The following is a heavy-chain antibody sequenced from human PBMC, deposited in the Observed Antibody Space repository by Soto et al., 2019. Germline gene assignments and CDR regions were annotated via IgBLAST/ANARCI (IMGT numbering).Heavy chain of an antibody. V-gene: IGHV3-23*01. CDR1: GFTFSSYA. D-gene: IGHD5-18*01. CDR2: ISGSGGST. CDR3: AKVRGYSYAEGADY. J-gene: IGHJ4*02. Sequence: EVQLLEFGGGLVQPGGSLRLSCAASGFTFSSYAMSWVRQAPGKGLEWVSAISGSGGSTYYADSVKGRFTISRDNSKNTLYLQMNSLRAEDTAVYYCAKVRGYSYAEGADYWGQGTLVTVSS.